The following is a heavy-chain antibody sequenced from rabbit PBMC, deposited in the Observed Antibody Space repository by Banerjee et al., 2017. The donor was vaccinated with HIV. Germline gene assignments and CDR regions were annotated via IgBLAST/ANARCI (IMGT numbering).Heavy chain of an antibody. Sequence: QSLEESGGDLVKPGASLTLTCTASGFSFSSSYYMCWVRQAPGKGLEWIACIYAGSSGSTYYASWAKGRFTISKTSSTTVTLQMTSLTAADTATYFCARRYAASAGYGYSHFHLWGPGTLVTVS. D-gene: IGHD4-2*01. CDR1: GFSFSSSYY. J-gene: IGHJ4*01. CDR2: IYAGSSGST. CDR3: ARRYAASAGYGYSHFHL. V-gene: IGHV1S40*01.